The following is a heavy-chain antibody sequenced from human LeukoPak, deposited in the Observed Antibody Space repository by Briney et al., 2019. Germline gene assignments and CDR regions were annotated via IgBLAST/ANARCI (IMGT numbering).Heavy chain of an antibody. CDR1: GYTFTSYG. Sequence: ASVKVSCTASGYTFTSYGISWVRQASGQGLEWMGWISAYNGNTNHAQKFQGRVTMTTDASTSTAYMELRSLRSDDTALYYCARVDSSSWRYYFDYWGQGTLVTVSS. CDR2: ISAYNGNT. D-gene: IGHD6-13*01. J-gene: IGHJ4*02. CDR3: ARVDSSSWRYYFDY. V-gene: IGHV1-18*01.